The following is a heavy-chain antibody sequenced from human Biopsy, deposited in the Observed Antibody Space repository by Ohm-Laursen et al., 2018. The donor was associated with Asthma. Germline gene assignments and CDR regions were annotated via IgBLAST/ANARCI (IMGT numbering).Heavy chain of an antibody. CDR2: IYYSGRT. CDR1: GDAMSTSGSY. J-gene: IGHJ2*01. Sequence: TLSLTCIVSGDAMSTSGSYWGWIRQSPGKGLEWIGSIYYSGRTYYNPSLESRVTISADTSKNHFSLKVTSVAAADTAVYYCARAVSSSSYWYFDLWGRGDLVTVSS. V-gene: IGHV4-39*02. D-gene: IGHD6-6*01. CDR3: ARAVSSSSYWYFDL.